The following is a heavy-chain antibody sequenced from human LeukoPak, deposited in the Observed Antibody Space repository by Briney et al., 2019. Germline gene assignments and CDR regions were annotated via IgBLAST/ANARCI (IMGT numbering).Heavy chain of an antibody. D-gene: IGHD2-2*02. J-gene: IGHJ3*02. Sequence: GTSVKVSCKASGFTFTSSAVQWVRQARGQRLEWIGWIVVGSGNTNYAQKFQERVTITRDMSTSTAYKELSSLRSEDTAVYYCAASTVVVPAAIRAFDIWGQGTMVTVSS. V-gene: IGHV1-58*01. CDR2: IVVGSGNT. CDR3: AASTVVVPAAIRAFDI. CDR1: GFTFTSSA.